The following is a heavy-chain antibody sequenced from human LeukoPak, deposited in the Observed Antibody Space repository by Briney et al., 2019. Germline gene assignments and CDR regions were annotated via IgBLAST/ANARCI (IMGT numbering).Heavy chain of an antibody. CDR2: TSYDGSNK. CDR3: ARVWDFWSGYYGIDY. CDR1: GFTFSSYA. V-gene: IGHV3-30*04. J-gene: IGHJ4*02. D-gene: IGHD3-3*01. Sequence: QTGGSLRLSCAASGFTFSSYAMHWVRQAPGKGLEWVAVTSYDGSNKYYEDSVKGRFTISRDNSKNTLYLQMNSLRAEDTAVYYCARVWDFWSGYYGIDYWGQGTLVTVSS.